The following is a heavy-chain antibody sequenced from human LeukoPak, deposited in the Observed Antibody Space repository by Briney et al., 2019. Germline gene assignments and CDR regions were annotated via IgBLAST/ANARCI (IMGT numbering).Heavy chain of an antibody. V-gene: IGHV4-34*01. CDR1: GGSFSGYY. CDR2: INHSGST. CDR3: ARVPLGITGTYEFDY. Sequence: NPSETLSLTCAVYGGSFSGYYWSWIRRPPGKGLEWIGEINHSGSTNYNPSLKSRVTISVDTSKNQFSLKLSSVTAADTAVYYCARVPLGITGTYEFDYWGQGTLVTVSS. D-gene: IGHD1-20*01. J-gene: IGHJ4*02.